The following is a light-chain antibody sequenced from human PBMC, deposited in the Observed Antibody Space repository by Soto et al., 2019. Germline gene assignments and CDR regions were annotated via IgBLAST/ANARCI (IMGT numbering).Light chain of an antibody. CDR2: EVV. CDR3: SSYTNINTRACV. CDR1: KSDIGVYDF. V-gene: IGLV2-14*01. J-gene: IGLJ1*01. Sequence: QSALTQPPSASGSPGQSVTISCTGTKSDIGVYDFVSWYQHHPGKAPRLIIYEVVQRPSGVSNRFSGSKSGNTASLTISGLQAEDEAEYYCSSYTNINTRACVFGTGTKVTVL.